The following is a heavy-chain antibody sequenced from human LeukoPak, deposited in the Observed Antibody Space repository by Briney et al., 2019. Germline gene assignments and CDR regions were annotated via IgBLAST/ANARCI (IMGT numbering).Heavy chain of an antibody. CDR2: IYYGGST. D-gene: IGHD3-10*01. J-gene: IGHJ4*02. CDR3: ARDIYGSGSLFDY. CDR1: GGSISSYY. V-gene: IGHV4-59*01. Sequence: SETLSHTCTVSGGSISSYYWSWIRQPPGKGLEWIGYIYYGGSTNYNPSLKSRVTISVDTSKNQFSLKLSSVTAADTAVYYCARDIYGSGSLFDYWGQGTLVTVSS.